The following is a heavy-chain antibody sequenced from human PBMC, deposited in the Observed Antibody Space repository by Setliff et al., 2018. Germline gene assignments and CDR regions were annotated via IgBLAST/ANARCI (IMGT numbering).Heavy chain of an antibody. J-gene: IGHJ6*03. CDR1: GASTSTYY. Sequence: SETLSLTCSVSGASTSTYYWSWIRQSPGKGLEWVGYIFSGGTTKFNPPLKSRVTISVDTSKNQFSLSLTSVTAEDTAVYYCARMSGFQYIDVWDKGTTVTVSS. V-gene: IGHV4-59*08. CDR3: ARMSGFQYIDV. CDR2: IFSGGTT. D-gene: IGHD3-3*01.